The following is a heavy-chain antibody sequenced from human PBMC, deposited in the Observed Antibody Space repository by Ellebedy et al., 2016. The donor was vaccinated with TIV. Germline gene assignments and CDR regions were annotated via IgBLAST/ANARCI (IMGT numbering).Heavy chain of an antibody. J-gene: IGHJ6*02. CDR2: LSVAGSTY. CDR3: AKKVAPATATYGMDV. V-gene: IGHV3-30*18. CDR1: GFTFSSYG. D-gene: IGHD2-2*01. Sequence: GESLKISCAASGFTFSSYGMHSVRQAPGKGLEWVAVLSVAGSTYFHADSVKGRFPISRDNSKNTLYLQMNSLRAEDTAVYYCAKKVAPATATYGMDVWGQGTTVTVS.